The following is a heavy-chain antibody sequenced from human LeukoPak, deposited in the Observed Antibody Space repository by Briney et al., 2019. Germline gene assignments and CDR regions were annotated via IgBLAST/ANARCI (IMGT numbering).Heavy chain of an antibody. J-gene: IGHJ5*02. V-gene: IGHV4-34*01. CDR3: ARERGTGTTPWFDP. Sequence: PSETLSLTCAIYGGSFSGYYWSWIRQPPGKGLEWIGEINHSGSTNYNPSLKSRVTISVDTSKNQFSLKLSSVTAADTAVYYCARERGTGTTPWFDPWGQGTLVTVSS. D-gene: IGHD1-1*01. CDR2: INHSGST. CDR1: GGSFSGYY.